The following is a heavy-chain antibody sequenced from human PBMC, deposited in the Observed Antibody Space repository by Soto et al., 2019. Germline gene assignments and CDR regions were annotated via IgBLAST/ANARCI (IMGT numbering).Heavy chain of an antibody. CDR2: ISSSSSYT. V-gene: IGHV3-11*06. Sequence: GGSLRLSCAASGFTFSDYYMSWIRQAPGKGLEWVSYISSSSSYTNYADSVKGRFTISRDNAKSSLYLQMNSLRAEDTAVYYCAREADILNWFDPWGQGTLVTVSS. D-gene: IGHD3-9*01. CDR3: AREADILNWFDP. J-gene: IGHJ5*02. CDR1: GFTFSDYY.